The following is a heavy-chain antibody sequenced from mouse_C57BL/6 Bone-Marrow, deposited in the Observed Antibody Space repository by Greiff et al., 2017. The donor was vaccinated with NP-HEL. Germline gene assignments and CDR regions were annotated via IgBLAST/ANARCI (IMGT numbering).Heavy chain of an antibody. J-gene: IGHJ4*01. CDR2: INPNNGGT. Sequence: EVQLQQSGPELVKPGASVKIPCKASGYTFTDYNMDWVKQSHGKSLEWIGDINPNNGGTIYNQKFKGKATLTVDKSSSTAYMELRSLTSEDTAVYYCARGPYYYGSSPLYAMGYWGQGTSVTVSS. CDR1: GYTFTDYN. D-gene: IGHD1-1*01. CDR3: ARGPYYYGSSPLYAMGY. V-gene: IGHV1-18*01.